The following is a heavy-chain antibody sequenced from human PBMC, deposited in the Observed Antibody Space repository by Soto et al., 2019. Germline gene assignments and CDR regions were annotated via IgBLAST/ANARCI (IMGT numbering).Heavy chain of an antibody. CDR1: GFTFSNSA. CDR3: AKDRAYVLKWFDP. CDR2: ISYDGSYR. Sequence: SLRLSCAASGFTFSNSAMVWVRPAPGKGLEWVALISYDGSYRYYADSVKGRFAISRDNSKNILYLQMNSLRADDTAVYYCAKDRAYVLKWFDPRR. J-gene: IGHJ5*02. V-gene: IGHV3-30*18. D-gene: IGHD3-10*02.